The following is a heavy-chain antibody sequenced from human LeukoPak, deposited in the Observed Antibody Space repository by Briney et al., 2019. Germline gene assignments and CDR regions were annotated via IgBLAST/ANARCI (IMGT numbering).Heavy chain of an antibody. CDR1: GFTFGDYA. Sequence: GGSLRLSCTASGFTFGDYAMSWVRQAPGKGLEWVGFIRSKAYGGTTEYAASVKGRFTISRADSKSIAYLQMNSLKTEDTAVYYCVRVVTRVIFDYWGQGTLVTVSS. D-gene: IGHD5-18*01. V-gene: IGHV3-49*04. CDR3: VRVVTRVIFDY. J-gene: IGHJ4*02. CDR2: IRSKAYGGTT.